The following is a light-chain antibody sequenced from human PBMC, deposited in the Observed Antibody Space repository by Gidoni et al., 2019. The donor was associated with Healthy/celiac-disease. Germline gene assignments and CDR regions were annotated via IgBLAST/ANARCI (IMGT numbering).Light chain of an antibody. CDR1: QSISSY. CDR2: AAS. J-gene: IGKJ3*01. Sequence: DIQMTQSPSSLSASGGDRVTITCRASQSISSYLNWYQQKPGKAPKLLLYAASSLQSGVPSRFSGSGSGTDFTLTISSLQPEDFAPYYCQQSYSTLSTFGHGTKVDIK. CDR3: QQSYSTLST. V-gene: IGKV1-39*01.